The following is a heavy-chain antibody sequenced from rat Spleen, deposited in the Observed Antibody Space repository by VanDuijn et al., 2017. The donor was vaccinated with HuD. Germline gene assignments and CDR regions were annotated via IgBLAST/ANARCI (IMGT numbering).Heavy chain of an antibody. J-gene: IGHJ2*01. CDR1: GFTFSNYG. D-gene: IGHD1-3*01. Sequence: EVQLVESGGGLVQPGRSLKLSCAASGFTFSNYGMHWIRQAPGKGLEWIGEVNQDSSVIKYSPSLKAKFTVSRDNAQNTLFLQMDKLGSEDTAIYYCARENWINTVATPFDYWGQGVMVTVSS. V-gene: IGHV4-2*01. CDR3: ARENWINTVATPFDY. CDR2: VNQDSSVI.